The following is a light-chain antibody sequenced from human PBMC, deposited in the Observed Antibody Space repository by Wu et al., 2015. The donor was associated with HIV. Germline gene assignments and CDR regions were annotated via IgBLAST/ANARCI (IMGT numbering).Light chain of an antibody. V-gene: IGKV1-NL1*01. CDR1: LDIGNS. CDR2: AVA. Sequence: DIQMTPSPSSLSASVGDRVTITCRASLDIGNSLAWYQQKPGRAPKLLLYAVARLQSGVPSRFSGSGPGTEFTLTISSLQPDDFATYYCQQYHSTPFTFGGGTKVEIK. J-gene: IGKJ4*01. CDR3: QQYHSTPFT.